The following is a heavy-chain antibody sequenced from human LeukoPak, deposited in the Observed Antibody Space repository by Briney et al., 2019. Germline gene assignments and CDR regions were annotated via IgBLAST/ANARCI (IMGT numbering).Heavy chain of an antibody. D-gene: IGHD5-12*01. V-gene: IGHV3-30*18. CDR3: AKEGGYDLYYFDY. CDR2: ISYDGSNK. Sequence: GGSLRLSCAASGFTFSSYGMHWVRQAPGKGLEWVAVISYDGSNKYYADSVKGRFTISRDNSKNTLYLQMNSLRAEDTAVYYRAKEGGYDLYYFDYWGQGTLVTVSS. J-gene: IGHJ4*02. CDR1: GFTFSSYG.